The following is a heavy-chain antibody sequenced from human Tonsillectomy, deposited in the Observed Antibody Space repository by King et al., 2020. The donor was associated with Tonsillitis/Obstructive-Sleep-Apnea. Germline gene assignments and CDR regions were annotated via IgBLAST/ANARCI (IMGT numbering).Heavy chain of an antibody. J-gene: IGHJ4*02. V-gene: IGHV1-2*02. CDR2: INPNSGGT. D-gene: IGHD1-26*01. Sequence: MQLVQSGAEVKKPGASVKVSCKASGYTFTDYYMHWVRQAPGQGLEWMGWINPNSGGTEYAQKFQGRVTMTRDTSISTAYMELSRLRSDDTAVYYCARVPSIGYFDYCSQGTLVTVSS. CDR1: GYTFTDYY. CDR3: ARVPSIGYFDY.